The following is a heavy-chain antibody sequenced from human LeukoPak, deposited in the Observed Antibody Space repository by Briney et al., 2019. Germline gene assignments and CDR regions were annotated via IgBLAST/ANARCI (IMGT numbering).Heavy chain of an antibody. J-gene: IGHJ6*02. D-gene: IGHD1-26*01. CDR2: IYYSGST. V-gene: IGHV4-59*01. CDR1: GGSIGSYY. CDR3: ARMWGELRWELLGPAYYYYYGMDV. Sequence: SETLSLTCTVSGGSIGSYYWSWIRQPPGKGLEWIGYIYYSGSTNYNPSLKSRVTISVDTSKNQFSLKLSSVTAADTAVCYCARMWGELRWELLGPAYYYYYGMDVWGQGTTVTVSS.